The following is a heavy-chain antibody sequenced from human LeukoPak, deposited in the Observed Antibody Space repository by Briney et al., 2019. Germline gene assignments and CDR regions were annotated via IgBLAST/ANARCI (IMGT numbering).Heavy chain of an antibody. V-gene: IGHV3-74*01. CDR3: ARGYYYGMDV. CDR1: GFTFSSYW. CDR2: INNNGSST. J-gene: IGHJ6*02. Sequence: GGSLRLSCAASGFTFSSYWMHWVRQAPGKGLVWVARINNNGSSTSYADSVKGRFTISRDSAKNTLYLQMNSLRAADTAVYYCARGYYYGMDVWGQGTTVTVSS.